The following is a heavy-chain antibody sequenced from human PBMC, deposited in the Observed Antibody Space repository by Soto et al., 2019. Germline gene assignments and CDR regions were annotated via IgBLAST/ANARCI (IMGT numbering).Heavy chain of an antibody. V-gene: IGHV4-34*01. J-gene: IGHJ5*02. D-gene: IGHD2-15*01. CDR2: INHSGST. Sequence: PSETLSLTCAVYGGSFSGYYWSWIRQPPGKGLEWIGEINHSGSTNYNPSLKSRVTISVDTSKNQFSLKLSSVTAADTAVYYCARTSLCSGGSCYPSAKYNWFDPWGQGTLVTVSS. CDR3: ARTSLCSGGSCYPSAKYNWFDP. CDR1: GGSFSGYY.